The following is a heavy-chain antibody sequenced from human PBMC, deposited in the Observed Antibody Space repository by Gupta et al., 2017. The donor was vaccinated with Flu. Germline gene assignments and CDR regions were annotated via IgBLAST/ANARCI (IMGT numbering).Heavy chain of an antibody. V-gene: IGHV3-23*01. CDR2: IGARDGTT. J-gene: IGHJ5*01. CDR1: FSNYA. D-gene: IGHD6-6*01. Sequence: FSNYAMSWVRQAPGKGLEWVSGIGARDGTTFYTDSVKGRFTISRDNSKNTLYLQLNSLRAEDAAVYYCAKEQQLVLGAPYLNWFDSWGQGTLVTVSS. CDR3: AKEQQLVLGAPYLNWFDS.